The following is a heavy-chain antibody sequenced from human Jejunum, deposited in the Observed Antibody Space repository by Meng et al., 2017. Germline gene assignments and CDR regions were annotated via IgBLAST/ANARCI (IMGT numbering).Heavy chain of an antibody. CDR3: AGGGLVRSTRGYFDY. V-gene: IGHV6-1*01. CDR2: SYYRSKWYI. J-gene: IGHJ4*02. CDR1: VDSVPSNSAG. Sequence: QLQQSGPGLVKPPQTLPLTRAFSVDSVPSNSAGWNWIRRSPSRGLEWRGRSYYRSKWYIDYAVSVKSRITINPDTSKNQFSLHLNSVTPEDTAVYYCAGGGLVRSTRGYFDYWGQGTLVTVSS. D-gene: IGHD1-26*01.